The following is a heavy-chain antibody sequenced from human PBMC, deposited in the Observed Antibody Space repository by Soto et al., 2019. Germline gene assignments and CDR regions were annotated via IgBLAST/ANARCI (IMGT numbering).Heavy chain of an antibody. Sequence: EVQLVESGGGLVQPGGSLRLSCAASGFTVSSNYMSWVRQAPGKGLEWVSVIYSGDSTYYADSVKGRFTISRDNSKNTLYLQMNSLRAEDTAVYYCARDRGTLWAFDIWCQGTMVTVSS. CDR2: IYSGDST. D-gene: IGHD5-18*01. CDR3: ARDRGTLWAFDI. V-gene: IGHV3-66*01. CDR1: GFTVSSNY. J-gene: IGHJ3*02.